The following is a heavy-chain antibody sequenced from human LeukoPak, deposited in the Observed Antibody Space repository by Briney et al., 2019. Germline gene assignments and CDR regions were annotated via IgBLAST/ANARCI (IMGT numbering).Heavy chain of an antibody. CDR3: AKDPYSTGLYQGYYFDY. J-gene: IGHJ4*02. D-gene: IGHD6-19*01. CDR1: GFTFSTYT. CDR2: ISGSGGTT. Sequence: GGSLRLSCAASGFTFSTYTMNWVRQAPGKGLEWVSGISGSGGTTYYADSVKGRFTISRDNSKNTQYLQMNSLRGEDTAVYYCAKDPYSTGLYQGYYFDYWGQGTLVTVSS. V-gene: IGHV3-23*01.